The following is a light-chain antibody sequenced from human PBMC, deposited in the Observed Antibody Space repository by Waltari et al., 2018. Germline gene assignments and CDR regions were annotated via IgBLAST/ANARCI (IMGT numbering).Light chain of an antibody. CDR1: QSISSY. Sequence: DIQMTQSPSSLSASVGDRVTITCRASQSISSYLNWYQQKPGKAPKLLIYAASSLQSWVPSRFSGSGSGTDVTLTISSLQPEDFATYYCQQSYSTPRFGQGTKLEIK. V-gene: IGKV1-39*01. CDR3: QQSYSTPR. CDR2: AAS. J-gene: IGKJ2*03.